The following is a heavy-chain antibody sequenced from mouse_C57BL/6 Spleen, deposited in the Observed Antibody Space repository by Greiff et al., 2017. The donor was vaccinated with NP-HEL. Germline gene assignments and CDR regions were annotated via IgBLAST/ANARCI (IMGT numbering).Heavy chain of an antibody. J-gene: IGHJ2*01. V-gene: IGHV1-64*01. CDR1: GYTFTSYW. CDR2: IHPNSGST. D-gene: IGHD1-1*01. Sequence: QVQLQQPGAELVKPGASVKLSCKASGYTFTSYWMHWVKQRPGQGLEWIGMIHPNSGSTNYTEKFKSKATLTVDKSSSTAYMQLSSLTSEDSAVYYCARSSITTVVAPYFDYWGQGTTLTVSS. CDR3: ARSSITTVVAPYFDY.